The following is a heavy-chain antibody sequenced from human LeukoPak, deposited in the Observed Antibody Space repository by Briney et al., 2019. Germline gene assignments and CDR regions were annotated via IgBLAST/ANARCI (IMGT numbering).Heavy chain of an antibody. CDR2: ISYDGSNK. D-gene: IGHD6-19*01. Sequence: PGGSLRLSCAASGFTFSSYGMHWVRQAPGKGLEWVAVISYDGSNKYYADSVKGRFTISRVNSKNTLYLQMNSLRAEDTAVYYCAKDRMWFSGWPWDGMDVWGQGTTVTVSS. CDR1: GFTFSSYG. CDR3: AKDRMWFSGWPWDGMDV. J-gene: IGHJ6*02. V-gene: IGHV3-30*18.